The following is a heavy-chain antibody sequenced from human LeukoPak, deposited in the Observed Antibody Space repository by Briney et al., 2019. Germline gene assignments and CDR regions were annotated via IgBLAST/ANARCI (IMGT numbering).Heavy chain of an antibody. CDR1: GFAFSSYA. CDR3: AKIHTVLWFGKSYNDY. J-gene: IGHJ4*02. V-gene: IGHV3-23*01. Sequence: GGSLRLSCVASGFAFSSYAMSWVRQAPGKGLEWVSAISGSGGSTYYADSVKGRFTISRDNSKNTLYLQMNSLRAEDTAVYYCAKIHTVLWFGKSYNDYWGQGTLVTVSS. CDR2: ISGSGGST. D-gene: IGHD3-10*01.